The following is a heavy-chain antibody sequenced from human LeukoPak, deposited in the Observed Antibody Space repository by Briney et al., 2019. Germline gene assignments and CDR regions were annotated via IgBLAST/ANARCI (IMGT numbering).Heavy chain of an antibody. J-gene: IGHJ4*02. Sequence: ASVKVSCKVSGYSLTALSLHWVRQAAGKELEWMGGFGPEDGEPIYAQKLQGRLSMTEDTSKDTGYMELRTLRSEDTALYYCAKSHGDYGLLDYWGQGTLVTVSS. CDR1: GYSLTALS. D-gene: IGHD4-17*01. CDR2: FGPEDGEP. CDR3: AKSHGDYGLLDY. V-gene: IGHV1-24*01.